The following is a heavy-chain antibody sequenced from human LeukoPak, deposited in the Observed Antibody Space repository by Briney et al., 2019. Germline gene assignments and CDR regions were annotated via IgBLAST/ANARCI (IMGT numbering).Heavy chain of an antibody. CDR3: VRAPSIDAHRFDN. V-gene: IGHV3-30-3*01. CDR1: GFTFSSYA. Sequence: QSGGSLRLSCAASGFTFSSYAMDWVRQAPGKGLDWVASISFDGNDVYYAASVRGRSTISRDNSGDTVSLQINSLTTDDTAVYYCVRAPSIDAHRFDNWGQGTLVSVSS. CDR2: ISFDGNDV. J-gene: IGHJ5*02. D-gene: IGHD6-6*01.